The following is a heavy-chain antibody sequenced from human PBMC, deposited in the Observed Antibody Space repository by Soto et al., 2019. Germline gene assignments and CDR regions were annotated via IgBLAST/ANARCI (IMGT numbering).Heavy chain of an antibody. J-gene: IGHJ4*02. V-gene: IGHV3-48*02. Sequence: EVQLVESGGGLVQPGGSLRLTCGASGFPFSIYSMNWVRQAPGKGLEWSSYITSDTNTIKYADSVKARFTISRDNAKNLVYQQMNSLRDEDTAVYFCARSVEGHFDYCGQGTVVTGSS. CDR3: ARSVEGHFDY. D-gene: IGHD6-19*01. CDR2: ITSDTNTI. CDR1: GFPFSIYS.